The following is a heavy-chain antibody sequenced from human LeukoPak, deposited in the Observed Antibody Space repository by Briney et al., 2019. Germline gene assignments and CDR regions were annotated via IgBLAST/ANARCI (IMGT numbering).Heavy chain of an antibody. CDR2: IQYGGSNK. Sequence: GGSLRLSCAASGFSFSTYGMHWVRQAPGKGLEWVTFIQYGGSNKYYAESVKGRFTFSRDNSANTLYLQLNSLRVEDTAVYYCAKGVSFVDYWGQGTLVTVSS. J-gene: IGHJ4*02. V-gene: IGHV3-30*02. CDR3: AKGVSFVDY. D-gene: IGHD3-16*02. CDR1: GFSFSTYG.